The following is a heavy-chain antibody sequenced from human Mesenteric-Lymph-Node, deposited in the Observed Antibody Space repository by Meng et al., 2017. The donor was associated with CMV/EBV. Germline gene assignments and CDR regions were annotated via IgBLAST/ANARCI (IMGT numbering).Heavy chain of an antibody. CDR3: AKHYDSSDSV. D-gene: IGHD3-22*01. CDR2: ISTSSSAI. Sequence: GESLKISCAASGFTFSDYSMNWVRQAPGKGLEWVSYISTSSSAIYYADSVKGRFTISRDDAKNSLYLQVNSLRAEDTAVYYCAKHYDSSDSVWGQGTMVTVSS. CDR1: GFTFSDYS. V-gene: IGHV3-48*04. J-gene: IGHJ3*01.